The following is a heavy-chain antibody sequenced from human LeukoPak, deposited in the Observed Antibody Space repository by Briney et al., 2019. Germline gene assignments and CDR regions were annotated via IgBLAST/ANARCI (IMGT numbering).Heavy chain of an antibody. V-gene: IGHV5-51*01. CDR3: ARHRHTSDDGYYYMDV. CDR1: GYSFTSYW. J-gene: IGHJ6*03. D-gene: IGHD3-22*01. Sequence: GESLKTSCKGSGYSFTSYWIGWVRQMPGKGLEWMGIIYPGDSDTRYSPSFQGQVTISADKSISTAYLQWSSLKASDTAMYYCARHRHTSDDGYYYMDVWGKGTTVTISS. CDR2: IYPGDSDT.